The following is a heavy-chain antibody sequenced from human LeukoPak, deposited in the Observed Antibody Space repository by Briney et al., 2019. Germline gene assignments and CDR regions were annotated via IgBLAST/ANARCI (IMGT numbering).Heavy chain of an antibody. J-gene: IGHJ4*02. CDR3: ARVPTYYYDSSGYSAPNDY. Sequence: SETLSLTCTVSGGSVSSGSYYWRWIRQPPGKGLEWIGYIYYSGSTNYNPSLKSRVTISVDTSKNQFSLKLSSVTAADTAVYYCARVPTYYYDSSGYSAPNDYWGQGTLVTASS. CDR2: IYYSGST. CDR1: GGSVSSGSYY. D-gene: IGHD3-22*01. V-gene: IGHV4-61*01.